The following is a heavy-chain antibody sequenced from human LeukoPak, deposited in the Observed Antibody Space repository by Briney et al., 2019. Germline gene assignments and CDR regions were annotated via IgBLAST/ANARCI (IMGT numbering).Heavy chain of an antibody. CDR3: AKDRAVTTIYYYGMDV. J-gene: IGHJ6*02. V-gene: IGHV3-30*18. CDR2: ISYDGSNK. D-gene: IGHD4-17*01. CDR1: GFTFSSYG. Sequence: GRSLRLSCAASGFTFSSYGMHWVRQAPGKGLEWVAVISYDGSNKYYADSVKGRFTISRDNSKNTLYLQMNSLRAEDTAVYYCAKDRAVTTIYYYGMDVWGQGTTVTVSS.